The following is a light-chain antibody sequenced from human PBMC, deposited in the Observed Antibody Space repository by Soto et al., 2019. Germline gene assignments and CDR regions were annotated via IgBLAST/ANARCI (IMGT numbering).Light chain of an antibody. CDR2: GAS. V-gene: IGKV3-20*01. CDR3: QQYGSSGT. CDR1: QSVSSSY. J-gene: IGKJ1*01. Sequence: IVLTQSPGTLSFSPGERAPLSCRASQSVSSSYLAWYQQKPGQAPRLLIYGASNRATGIPDRFSGSGSGTDFTLTIRRLEPEDFAVYYCQQYGSSGTFGQGTKVDIK.